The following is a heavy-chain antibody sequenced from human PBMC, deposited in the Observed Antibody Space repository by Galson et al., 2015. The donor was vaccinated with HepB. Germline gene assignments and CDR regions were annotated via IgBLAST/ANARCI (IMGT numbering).Heavy chain of an antibody. D-gene: IGHD1-1*01. CDR3: SKDGRKLDRNYYYYGMDV. Sequence: SLRLSCAASGFAFDDYAMHWVRQAPGKGLEWVSLITWDGRSTHYTDSVKGRFTISRDNSKNSLYLQMNSLRPEDTALYYCSKDGRKLDRNYYYYGMDVWGQGTTVAVSS. V-gene: IGHV3-43D*04. CDR2: ITWDGRST. J-gene: IGHJ6*02. CDR1: GFAFDDYA.